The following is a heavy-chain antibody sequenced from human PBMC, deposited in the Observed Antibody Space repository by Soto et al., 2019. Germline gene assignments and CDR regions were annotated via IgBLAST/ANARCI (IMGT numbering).Heavy chain of an antibody. V-gene: IGHV4-34*01. Sequence: QVQLQQWGAGLLKPSETLSLTCAVYGGSFSGYYWSWIRQPPGKGLEWIGEINHSGSTNYNPSLKSRVTISVDTSKNKFSLKLSSVAAADTAVYYCARHRSYGYGGYYYYYGMDVWGQGTTVTVSS. CDR1: GGSFSGYY. D-gene: IGHD5-18*01. CDR3: ARHRSYGYGGYYYYYGMDV. CDR2: INHSGST. J-gene: IGHJ6*02.